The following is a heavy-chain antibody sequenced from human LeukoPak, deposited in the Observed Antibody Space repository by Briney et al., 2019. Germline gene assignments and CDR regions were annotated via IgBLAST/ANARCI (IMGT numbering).Heavy chain of an antibody. V-gene: IGHV3-43*02. CDR3: ARLIGTANFDY. CDR2: ISGDGGST. D-gene: IGHD1-7*01. Sequence: GGSLRLSCAASGFTFDDYAMHWVRHAPGKGMEWVSLISGDGGSTYYADSVKGRFTISRDNSKNSLYLQMNSLRTEDTALYYCARLIGTANFDYWGQGTLVTVSS. J-gene: IGHJ4*02. CDR1: GFTFDDYA.